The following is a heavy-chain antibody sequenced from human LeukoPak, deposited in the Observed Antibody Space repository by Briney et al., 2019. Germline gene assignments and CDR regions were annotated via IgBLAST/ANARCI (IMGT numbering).Heavy chain of an antibody. Sequence: GGSLRLSCAASGFTFSNAWMSWVRQAPGKGLEWVAVISYDGSNKYYADSVKGRFTISRDNSKNTLYLQMNSLRAEDTAVYYCARDPQLSYWGQGTLVTVSS. D-gene: IGHD1-1*01. V-gene: IGHV3-30-3*01. J-gene: IGHJ4*02. CDR1: GFTFSNAW. CDR2: ISYDGSNK. CDR3: ARDPQLSY.